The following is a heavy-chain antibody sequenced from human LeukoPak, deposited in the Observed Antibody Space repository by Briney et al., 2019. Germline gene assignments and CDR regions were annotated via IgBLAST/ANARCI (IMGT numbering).Heavy chain of an antibody. J-gene: IGHJ4*02. CDR3: ARDRAMDDF. V-gene: IGHV3-33*01. Sequence: GRSLRLSCTAPGFTFSSYAIHWIRQAPGKGLEWVALVWHDGSNKYYADSVKGRFTISRDNSKNTVYLQMNSLRAEDTAVYYCARDRAMDDFWGQGTLVTVSS. CDR2: VWHDGSNK. CDR1: GFTFSSYA. D-gene: IGHD5-18*01.